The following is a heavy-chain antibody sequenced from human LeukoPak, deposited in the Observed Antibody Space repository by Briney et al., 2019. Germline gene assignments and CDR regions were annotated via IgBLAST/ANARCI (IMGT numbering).Heavy chain of an antibody. J-gene: IGHJ4*02. V-gene: IGHV3-30-3*01. CDR2: ISYDGNNK. D-gene: IGHD3-22*01. CDR3: ARDRTPMIVVVITSSLDY. Sequence: PGGSLRLSCAASGFTFHNYAMHWVRQAPGKGLEWVEVISYDGNNKYYADSVKGRFTISRGNSKNTVYLQMNSLRVEDTAVYYCARDRTPMIVVVITSSLDYWGRGTLVTVSS. CDR1: GFTFHNYA.